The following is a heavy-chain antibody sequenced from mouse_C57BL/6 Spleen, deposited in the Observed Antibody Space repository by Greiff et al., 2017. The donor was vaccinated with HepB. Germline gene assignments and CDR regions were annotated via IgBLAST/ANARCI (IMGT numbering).Heavy chain of an antibody. V-gene: IGHV5-16*01. J-gene: IGHJ2*01. D-gene: IGHD3-3*01. CDR2: INYDGSST. CDR1: GFTFSDYY. Sequence: EVKLVESEGGLVQPGSSMKLSCTASGFTFSDYYMAWVRQVPEKGLEWVANINYDGSSTYYLDSLKSRFIISRDNAKNILYLQMSSLKSEDTATYYCARDAGLSYFDYWGQGTTLTVSS. CDR3: ARDAGLSYFDY.